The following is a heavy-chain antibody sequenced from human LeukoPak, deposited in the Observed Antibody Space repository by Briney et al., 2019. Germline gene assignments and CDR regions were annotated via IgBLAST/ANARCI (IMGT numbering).Heavy chain of an antibody. D-gene: IGHD6-19*01. Sequence: GASVKVSCKASGCTFTGYYMHWVRHAPGHGLEWMGWMNPNSGGTNYAQKFQGKATMTRNTYISTAYMELSRLRSDDTAVYYCARASSGWFEELDYWGQGTLVSVSS. J-gene: IGHJ4*02. V-gene: IGHV1-2*02. CDR1: GCTFTGYY. CDR3: ARASSGWFEELDY. CDR2: MNPNSGGT.